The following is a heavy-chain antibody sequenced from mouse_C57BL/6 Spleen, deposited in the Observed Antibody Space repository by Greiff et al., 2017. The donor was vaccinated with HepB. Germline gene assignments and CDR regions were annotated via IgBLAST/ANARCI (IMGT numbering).Heavy chain of an antibody. V-gene: IGHV5-4*01. Sequence: DVMLVESGGGLVKPGGSLKLSCAASGFTFSSYAMSWVRQTPEKRLEWVATISDGGSYTYYPDNVKGRFTISRDNAKNNLYLQMSHLKSEDTAMYYCARDPITTVVEGYFDVWGTGTTVTVSS. J-gene: IGHJ1*03. CDR2: ISDGGSYT. CDR3: ARDPITTVVEGYFDV. D-gene: IGHD1-1*01. CDR1: GFTFSSYA.